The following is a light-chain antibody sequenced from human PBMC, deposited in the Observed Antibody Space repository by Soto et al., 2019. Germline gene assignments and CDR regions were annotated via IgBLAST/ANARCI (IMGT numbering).Light chain of an antibody. CDR3: QQFYSPPYT. J-gene: IGKJ2*01. V-gene: IGKV4-1*01. Sequence: DIVMTQSPDSLAVSLGEKATINCKSSQSVLHSSNNKNYLAWYQQRPGQPPKLVTNWASTRESGVPDRFSGSWSGTHFSLTISSLQAEDVAVYYCQQFYSPPYTFGQGTTLEIK. CDR1: QSVLHSSNNKNY. CDR2: WAS.